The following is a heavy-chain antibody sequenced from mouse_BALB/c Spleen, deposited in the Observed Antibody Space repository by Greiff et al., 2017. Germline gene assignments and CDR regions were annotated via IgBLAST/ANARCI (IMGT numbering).Heavy chain of an antibody. CDR1: GYSFTGYY. CDR3: ARRGGNYEGAMDY. V-gene: IGHV1S34*01. J-gene: IGHJ4*01. Sequence: LVKTGASVKISCKASGYSFTGYYMHWVKQSHGKSLEWIGYISCYNGATSYNQKFKGKATFTVDTSSSTAYMQFNSLTSEDSAVYYCARRGGNYEGAMDYWGQGTSVTVSS. D-gene: IGHD2-1*01. CDR2: ISCYNGAT.